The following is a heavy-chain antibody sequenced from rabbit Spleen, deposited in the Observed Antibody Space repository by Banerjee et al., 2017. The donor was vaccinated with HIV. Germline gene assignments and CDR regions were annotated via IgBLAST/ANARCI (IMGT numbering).Heavy chain of an antibody. D-gene: IGHD8-1*01. J-gene: IGHJ6*01. CDR3: ARDAGTSFSTYGMDL. CDR2: IEVGSSDFT. CDR1: GFSFSFSSY. V-gene: IGHV1S40*01. Sequence: QSLEESGGGLVQPEGSLTLTCKASGFSFSFSSYMCWVRQAPGKGLEWIACIEVGSSDFTYFATWAKGRFTISKTSSTTVTLQVTRLTAADTATYFCARDAGTSFSTYGMDLWGPGTLVTVS.